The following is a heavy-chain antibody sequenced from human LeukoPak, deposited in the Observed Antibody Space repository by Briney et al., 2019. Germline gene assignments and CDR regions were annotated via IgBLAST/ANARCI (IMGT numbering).Heavy chain of an antibody. CDR3: AKRNFDFWSGNWGDAFDI. V-gene: IGHV1-18*01. J-gene: IGHJ3*02. D-gene: IGHD3-3*01. CDR2: ISAYNGNT. Sequence: EASVKVSCKASGYTFTSYGISWVRQAPGQGLEWMGGISAYNGNTNYAQKLQGRVTITTDTSTSTAYMELRSLRSDDTAVYYCAKRNFDFWSGNWGDAFDIWGQGTMVTVSS. CDR1: GYTFTSYG.